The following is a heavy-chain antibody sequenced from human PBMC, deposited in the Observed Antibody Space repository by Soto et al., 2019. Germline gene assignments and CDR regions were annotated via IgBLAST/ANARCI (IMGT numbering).Heavy chain of an antibody. Sequence: GGSLRLSCAASGFTFSSYAMSWVRQAPGKGLEWVSANSGSGGSTYYADSVKGRFTISRDNSKNTLYLQMNSLRAEDTDVYYCATDDFWSGYYGGDYWGQGTLVTVSS. CDR3: ATDDFWSGYYGGDY. CDR2: NSGSGGST. CDR1: GFTFSSYA. V-gene: IGHV3-23*01. J-gene: IGHJ4*02. D-gene: IGHD3-3*01.